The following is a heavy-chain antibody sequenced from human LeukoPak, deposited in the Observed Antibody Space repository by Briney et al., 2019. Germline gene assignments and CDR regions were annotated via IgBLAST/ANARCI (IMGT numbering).Heavy chain of an antibody. Sequence: GGSLRLSCAASGFTFSSYSMNWVRQAPGKGLEWVSYISSSSSTIYYADSVKGRFTISRDNAKNSLYLQMNSLRAEDTAVYYCARPGYSSSWPPEYFQHWGQGTLVTVSS. CDR3: ARPGYSSSWPPEYFQH. CDR1: GFTFSSYS. D-gene: IGHD6-13*01. V-gene: IGHV3-48*04. CDR2: ISSSSSTI. J-gene: IGHJ1*01.